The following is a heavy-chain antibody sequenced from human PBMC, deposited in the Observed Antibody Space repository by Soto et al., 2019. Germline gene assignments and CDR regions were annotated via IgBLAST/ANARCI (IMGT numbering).Heavy chain of an antibody. J-gene: IGHJ4*02. Sequence: QVQLVESGGGVVQPGGSLRLSCAASASIFKGHGMHWVRQAPGKGLEWVAIIRYDGSDEHYGDSVKGRFTISRDNSKNMLYLQMNSLRAEDTAVYYCARDGVGANTFFGFLEYWGQGTLVTVSS. D-gene: IGHD1-26*01. CDR2: IRYDGSDE. V-gene: IGHV3-33*08. CDR3: ARDGVGANTFFGFLEY. CDR1: ASIFKGHG.